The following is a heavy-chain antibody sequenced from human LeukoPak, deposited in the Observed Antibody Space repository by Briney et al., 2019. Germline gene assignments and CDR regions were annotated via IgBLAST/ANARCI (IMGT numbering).Heavy chain of an antibody. CDR3: ARHYYDSSGYYRFDY. Sequence: SETLSLTCTVSGGSISSSSYYWGWIRQPPGKGLEWIGSIYYSGSTYDNPSLKSRVTISVDTSKNQFSLKLSSVTAADTAVYYCARHYYDSSGYYRFDYWGQGTLVTVSS. J-gene: IGHJ4*02. CDR2: IYYSGST. V-gene: IGHV4-39*01. D-gene: IGHD3-22*01. CDR1: GGSISSSSYY.